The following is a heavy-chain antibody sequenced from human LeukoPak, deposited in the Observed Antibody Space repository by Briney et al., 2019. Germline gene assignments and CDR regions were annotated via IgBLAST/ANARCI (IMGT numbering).Heavy chain of an antibody. CDR3: ASPYYYDSSGYGYDAFDI. CDR2: FDPEDGET. Sequence: GASVKVSCKVSGYTLTELSMHWVRQAPGKGLEWMGGFDPEDGETIYAQKFQGRVTITADKSTSTAYMELSSLRSEDTAVYYCASPYYYDSSGYGYDAFDIWGQGTMVTVSS. V-gene: IGHV1-24*01. CDR1: GYTLTELS. D-gene: IGHD3-22*01. J-gene: IGHJ3*02.